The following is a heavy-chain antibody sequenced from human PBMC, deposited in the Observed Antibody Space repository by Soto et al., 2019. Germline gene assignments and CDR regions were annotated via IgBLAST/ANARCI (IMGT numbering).Heavy chain of an antibody. CDR2: ISSSKTYI. D-gene: IGHD6-19*01. CDR3: VRDSGWAFDI. Sequence: EVQLVESGGGLVQPGQSLRVSCAASGFSFSSYSMNWVGQAPGKGLEWISYISSSKTYIWYADSVKGRFTISRDNAKNSLSLQMNSLRDEDTAVYYCVRDSGWAFDIWGLGTMVTVSS. J-gene: IGHJ3*02. CDR1: GFSFSSYS. V-gene: IGHV3-48*02.